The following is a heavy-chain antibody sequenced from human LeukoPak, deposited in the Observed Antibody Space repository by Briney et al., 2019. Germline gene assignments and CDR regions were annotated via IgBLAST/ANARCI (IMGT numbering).Heavy chain of an antibody. J-gene: IGHJ4*02. CDR2: IYSGGST. Sequence: GGSLRLSCAASGFTVSSNYMSWVRQAPGKGLEWVSVIYSGGSTYYADSVKGRFTISRDNSKNTLYLQMNSLRAEDTAVYYCARDLLGSSWEGDYWGQGTLVTVSS. D-gene: IGHD6-13*01. V-gene: IGHV3-53*01. CDR1: GFTVSSNY. CDR3: ARDLLGSSWEGDY.